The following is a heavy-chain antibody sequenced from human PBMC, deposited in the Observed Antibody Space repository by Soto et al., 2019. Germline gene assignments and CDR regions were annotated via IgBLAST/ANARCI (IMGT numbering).Heavy chain of an antibody. Sequence: GGSLRLSCAASGFTFSSYSMNWVRQAPGKGLEWVSSISSSSSYIYYADSVKGRFTISRDNAKNSLYLQMNSLRAEDTAVYYCARDVSSGIAAAGDAFDIWGQGTMVTDSS. CDR2: ISSSSSYI. CDR3: ARDVSSGIAAAGDAFDI. CDR1: GFTFSSYS. V-gene: IGHV3-21*01. J-gene: IGHJ3*02. D-gene: IGHD6-13*01.